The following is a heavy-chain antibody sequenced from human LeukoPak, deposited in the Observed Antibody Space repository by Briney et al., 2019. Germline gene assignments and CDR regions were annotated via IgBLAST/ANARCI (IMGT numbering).Heavy chain of an antibody. D-gene: IGHD1-14*01. CDR2: VHQSGST. V-gene: IGHV4-38-2*02. CDR3: ARVNFNPDY. J-gene: IGHJ4*02. Sequence: SETLSLTCTVSGYSISRGYHWGWVRQPPGKGLEWIWSVHQSGSTYYNPSLKSRLTISADTSKNQFSLKLDSVTAADTAVYYCARVNFNPDYWGQGTLVTVSS. CDR1: GYSISRGYH.